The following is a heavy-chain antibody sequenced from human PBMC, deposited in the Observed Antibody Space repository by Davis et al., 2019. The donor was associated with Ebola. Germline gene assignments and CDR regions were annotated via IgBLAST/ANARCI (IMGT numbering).Heavy chain of an antibody. J-gene: IGHJ4*02. CDR1: GFTFSNYG. D-gene: IGHD5-18*01. CDR2: IRNDGSKK. CDR3: AKDRVETDDVFDF. Sequence: PGGSLRLSCAASGFTFSNYGIHWVRQAPGKGLEWVAFIRNDGSKKYYADAMKGRFTISRDNSKNTLYLQMDSLRPEDTAVYYCAKDRVETDDVFDFWGQGTLVTVSS. V-gene: IGHV3-30*02.